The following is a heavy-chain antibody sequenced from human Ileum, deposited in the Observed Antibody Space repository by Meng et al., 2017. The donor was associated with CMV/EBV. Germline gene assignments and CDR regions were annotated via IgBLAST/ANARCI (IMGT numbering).Heavy chain of an antibody. J-gene: IGHJ4*02. CDR3: ARIENGAHLDS. CDR1: GYTFTNYA. CDR2: INAANGIT. V-gene: IGHV1-3*01. D-gene: IGHD4-17*01. Sequence: SCKASGYTFTNYAIHWVRQAPGQGLEWMGWINAANGITKYSQRFQGRVIFTRDTFASTGYMELNSLRSEDTAIYYCARIENGAHLDSWGQGTLVTVSS.